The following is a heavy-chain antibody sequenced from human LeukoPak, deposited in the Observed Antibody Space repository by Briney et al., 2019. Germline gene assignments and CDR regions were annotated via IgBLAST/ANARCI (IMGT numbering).Heavy chain of an antibody. CDR1: GFTFSSYG. D-gene: IGHD4-11*01. Sequence: PGRSLRLSCAASGFTFSSYGMHWVRQAPGKGLEWVAVIWYDGSNKYYADSVKGRFTISRDNSKNTLYLQMNSLRAEDTAVYYCAKDLRSYSNFYCFDYWGQGTLVTVSS. CDR3: AKDLRSYSNFYCFDY. V-gene: IGHV3-33*06. CDR2: IWYDGSNK. J-gene: IGHJ4*02.